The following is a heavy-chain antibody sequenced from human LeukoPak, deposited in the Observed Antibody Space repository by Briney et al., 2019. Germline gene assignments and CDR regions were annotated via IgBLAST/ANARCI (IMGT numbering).Heavy chain of an antibody. CDR2: IILIFGTA. V-gene: IGHV1-69*13. Sequence: SVKVSCKASGGTFSSYAISSVREAPGQGVECMVGIILIFGTANYAQKFPGRVTITADESTSTAYMELSSLRSEDTAVYYCARALSSGWYDAFDIWGRGTMVTVSS. CDR3: ARALSSGWYDAFDI. J-gene: IGHJ3*02. CDR1: GGTFSSYA. D-gene: IGHD6-19*01.